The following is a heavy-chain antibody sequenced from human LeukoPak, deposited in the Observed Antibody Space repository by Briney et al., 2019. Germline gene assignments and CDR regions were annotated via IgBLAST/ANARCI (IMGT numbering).Heavy chain of an antibody. CDR1: GFTFSNYN. D-gene: IGHD3-22*01. CDR3: ASHYYDSRHV. CDR2: ISSSGTYT. J-gene: IGHJ4*02. Sequence: GSLRLSCAASGFTFSNYNMNWVRQAPGKGLEWVSAISSSGTYTYYADSVKGRFTISRDNAKNSMSLQMNSLRAEDTAVYYCASHYYDSRHVWGQGSLVTVSS. V-gene: IGHV3-21*01.